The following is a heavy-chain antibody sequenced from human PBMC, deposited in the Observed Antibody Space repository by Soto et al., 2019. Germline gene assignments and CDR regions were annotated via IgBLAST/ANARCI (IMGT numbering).Heavy chain of an antibody. D-gene: IGHD3-16*01. CDR3: ARGGYYDNSWGKLSHYGLDV. CDR1: GYTFIRYG. CDR2: ISPYNDYT. V-gene: IGHV1-18*01. J-gene: IGHJ6*02. Sequence: QVQLAQSANEVKKPGASVRVSCKAAGYTFIRYGIARVRQAPGQGLEWMGWISPYNDYTVYAQKFQGRVSMTADTSTRTVYMNLRALKSDDTAVYYCARGGYYDNSWGKLSHYGLDVWGQGTSVSVSS.